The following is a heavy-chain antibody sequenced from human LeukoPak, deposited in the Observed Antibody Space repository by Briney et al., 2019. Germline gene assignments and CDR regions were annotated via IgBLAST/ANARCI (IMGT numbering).Heavy chain of an antibody. CDR2: ISWNSGSI. V-gene: IGHV3-9*01. Sequence: GGSLRLSCAASGFTFDDYALHWVRQAPGKGLEWVSGISWNSGSIGYADSVKGRFTISRDNAKNSLYLQMNSLRAEDTALYYCAKDIAGIAVAGDYYYYGMDVWGQGTTVTVSS. CDR3: AKDIAGIAVAGDYYYYGMDV. J-gene: IGHJ6*02. CDR1: GFTFDDYA. D-gene: IGHD6-19*01.